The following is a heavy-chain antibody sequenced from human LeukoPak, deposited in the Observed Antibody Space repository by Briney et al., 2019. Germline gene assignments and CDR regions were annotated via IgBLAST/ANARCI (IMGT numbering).Heavy chain of an antibody. Sequence: SDTLSLIRTLSGGSVRSSLNYSAWIRQPPGKGLEWIGNAYGTASTYSNPTIKSRVTMSVDSSKNQFSLKLNSVTATDTAFYYCARLSKGRYLDYIFDYWGQGTLLTVSS. CDR3: ARLSKGRYLDYIFDY. V-gene: IGHV4-39*01. CDR2: AYGTAST. D-gene: IGHD3-9*01. CDR1: GGSVRSSLNY. J-gene: IGHJ4*02.